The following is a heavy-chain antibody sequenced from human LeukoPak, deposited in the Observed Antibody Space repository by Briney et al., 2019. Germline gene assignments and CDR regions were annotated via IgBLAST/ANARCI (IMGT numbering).Heavy chain of an antibody. CDR1: GGSFSGYY. CDR2: INHSGST. J-gene: IGHJ5*02. CDR3: ARLRNWFDP. V-gene: IGHV4-34*01. Sequence: SETLSLTCAVYGGSFSGYYWSWIRQPPGKGLEWIGEINHSGSTNYNPSLKSRVTISVDTSKNQFSLKLSSVTAADTAVYYCARLRNWFDPWGQGTLVTVSS.